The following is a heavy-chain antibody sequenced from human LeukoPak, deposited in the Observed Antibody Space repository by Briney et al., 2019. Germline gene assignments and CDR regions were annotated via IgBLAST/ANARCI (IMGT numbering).Heavy chain of an antibody. D-gene: IGHD4-17*01. Sequence: AGGSLRLSCVASGFTFSYYGMHWVRQAPAKVLEWVAVISSDGSYKYYADSVKGRFTISGDNSKNTLYLQMNSLRPEDTAVYYCAKDGHTVTTFDYWGQGTLVTVSS. V-gene: IGHV3-30*18. CDR2: ISSDGSYK. CDR1: GFTFSYYG. J-gene: IGHJ4*02. CDR3: AKDGHTVTTFDY.